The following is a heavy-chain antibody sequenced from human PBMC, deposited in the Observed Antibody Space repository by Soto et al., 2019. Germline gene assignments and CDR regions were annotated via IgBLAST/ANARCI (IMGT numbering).Heavy chain of an antibody. D-gene: IGHD1-26*01. CDR1: GFSFSSYA. V-gene: IGHV3-23*01. Sequence: PGGSLRLSCAASGFSFSSYAMSWVRQAPGKGLEWVSAISGSGGSTYYADSVKGRFTISRDNSKNTLYLQMNSLRAEDTAVYYCAKDLEWELQGRFDDWGQGTLVTVSS. J-gene: IGHJ4*02. CDR2: ISGSGGST. CDR3: AKDLEWELQGRFDD.